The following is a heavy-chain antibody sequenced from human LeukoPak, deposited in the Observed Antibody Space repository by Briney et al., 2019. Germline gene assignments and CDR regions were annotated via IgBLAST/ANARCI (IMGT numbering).Heavy chain of an antibody. CDR1: GGSFSGYY. CDR3: ARGWLPSDY. V-gene: IGHV4-34*01. J-gene: IGHJ4*02. D-gene: IGHD6-19*01. CDR2: INHSGST. Sequence: SETLSLTCAVYGGSFSGYYWSWIRQPPGKGLEWIGEINHSGSTNYNPSLKSRVTISVDTSKNQFSLKLSSVTAADTAVYCCARGWLPSDYWGQGTLVTVSS.